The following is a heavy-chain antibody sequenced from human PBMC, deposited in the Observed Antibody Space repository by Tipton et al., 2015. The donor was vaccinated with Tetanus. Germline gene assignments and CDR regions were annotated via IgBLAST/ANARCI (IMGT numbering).Heavy chain of an antibody. CDR2: LDYSGNT. CDR3: AKSDRVTRTSWYFHD. Sequence: GLVKPSETLSLTCTVSGGSISTRNYYWGWIRQPPGKGLEWIGSLDYSGNTYYNSSLMSRVTISVDTSKNQFSLRLNSVTAVDTAVYYCAKSDRVTRTSWYFHDWGQGTLVTVSS. D-gene: IGHD2-2*01. J-gene: IGHJ4*02. CDR1: GGSISTRNYY. V-gene: IGHV4-39*01.